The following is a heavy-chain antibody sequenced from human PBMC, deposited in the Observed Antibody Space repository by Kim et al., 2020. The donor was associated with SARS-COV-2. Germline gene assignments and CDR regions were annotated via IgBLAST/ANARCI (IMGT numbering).Heavy chain of an antibody. D-gene: IGHD3-3*01. CDR1: GYTFTDYY. J-gene: IGHJ4*02. CDR2: INPNSGGT. Sequence: ASVKVSCKTSGYTFTDYYLHWVRQAPEQGLEWMAWINPNSGGTNYAQKFQGRVTMARDTSTSSAYMELNRLTSDDTALYYCARLGSGFGPGPADYWGQGTLVTVSS. V-gene: IGHV1-2*02. CDR3: ARLGSGFGPGPADY.